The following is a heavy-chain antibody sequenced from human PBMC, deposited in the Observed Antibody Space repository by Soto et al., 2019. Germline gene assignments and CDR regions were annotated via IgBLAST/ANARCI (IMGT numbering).Heavy chain of an antibody. CDR2: LYWDETR. J-gene: IGHJ6*04. D-gene: IGHD1-1*01. V-gene: IGHV2-5*02. CDR1: GFSLYSGGVG. Sequence: ITLKESSPPLVKPTQTLTLTCSFSGFSLYSGGVGVGWIRQPPGKALEWLALLYWDETRRYNPSLRNTLTIAKDTSENLVVLTMTDMGPVDTGTYFCAHYTTNTYFDVWGKGTTVTVSS. CDR3: AHYTTNTYFDV.